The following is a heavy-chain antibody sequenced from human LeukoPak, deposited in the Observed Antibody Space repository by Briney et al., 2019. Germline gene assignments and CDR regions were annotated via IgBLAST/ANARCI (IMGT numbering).Heavy chain of an antibody. D-gene: IGHD1-7*01. CDR3: AKDPFWNCGDAFGI. Sequence: GGSLRLSCAASGFIVRSREMSWVRQAQGKGLEWVSAISGSGGSTYYADSVKGRFTISRDNSKNTLYLQMNSLRAEDTAVYYCAKDPFWNCGDAFGIWGQGTMVTVSS. J-gene: IGHJ3*02. CDR2: ISGSGGST. CDR1: GFIVRSRE. V-gene: IGHV3-23*01.